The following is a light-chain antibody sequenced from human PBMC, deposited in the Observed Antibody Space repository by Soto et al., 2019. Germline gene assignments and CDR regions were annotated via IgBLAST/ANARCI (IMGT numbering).Light chain of an antibody. CDR2: DVS. CDR1: SSDVGGFNY. J-gene: IGLJ1*01. V-gene: IGLV2-11*01. CDR3: CSYAGTYTYV. Sequence: QSALTQPRSVSGSPGQSVTISCTGTSSDVGGFNYVSWYQQHPGKDPKLIIYDVSERPSGVPDRFSGSKSGNTASVTVSGLQAYYEADYYCCSYAGTYTYVFGTGTKVTVL.